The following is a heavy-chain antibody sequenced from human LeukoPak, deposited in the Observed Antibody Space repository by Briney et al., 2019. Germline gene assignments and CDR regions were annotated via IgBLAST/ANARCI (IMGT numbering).Heavy chain of an antibody. J-gene: IGHJ4*02. CDR2: IYTSGST. V-gene: IGHV4-61*02. D-gene: IGHD3-16*01. CDR3: ARSLDTFDDY. CDR1: GGSISSGSYY. Sequence: SETLSLTCTVSGGSISSGSYYWSWIRQPAGKGLEWIGRIYTSGSTNYNPSLKSRVTISVDTSKNQSSLKLSSVTAADTAVHYCARSLDTFDDYWGQGTLVTVSS.